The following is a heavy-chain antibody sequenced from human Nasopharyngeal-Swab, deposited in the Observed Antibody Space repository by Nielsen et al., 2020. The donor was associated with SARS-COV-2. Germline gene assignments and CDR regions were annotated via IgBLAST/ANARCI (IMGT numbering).Heavy chain of an antibody. Sequence: GSLRLSCTVSGGSISSYYWSWIRQPPGKGLEWIGYIYYSGSTNYNPSLKSRVTISVDTSKNQFSLKLSSVTAADTAVYYCARVGVVPAAIVDYYYYMDVWGKGTTVTVSS. CDR1: GGSISSYY. CDR2: IYYSGST. CDR3: ARVGVVPAAIVDYYYYMDV. V-gene: IGHV4-59*01. D-gene: IGHD2-2*01. J-gene: IGHJ6*03.